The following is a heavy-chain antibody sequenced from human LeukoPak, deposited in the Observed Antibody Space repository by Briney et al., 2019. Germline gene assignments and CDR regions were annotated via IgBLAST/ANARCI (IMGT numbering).Heavy chain of an antibody. V-gene: IGHV3-21*01. J-gene: IGHJ5*02. CDR1: GFTFSSYS. Sequence: PGGSLRLSCAASGFTFSSYSMNWVRQAPGKGLEWVSSISSSSSYIYYADSVKGRFTISSDNAKNSLYLQMNSLRAEDTAVYYGANQHYGSGSWYNWFDPWGQGTLVTVSS. CDR2: ISSSSSYI. D-gene: IGHD3-10*01. CDR3: ANQHYGSGSWYNWFDP.